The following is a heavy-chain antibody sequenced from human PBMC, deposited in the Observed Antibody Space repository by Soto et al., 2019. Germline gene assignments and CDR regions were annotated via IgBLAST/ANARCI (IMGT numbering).Heavy chain of an antibody. D-gene: IGHD1-26*01. CDR3: ARGLFSESSYAGGCYYFDS. V-gene: IGHV4-34*01. CDR2: INHSGST. CDR1: GGSFSGYI. J-gene: IGHJ4*02. Sequence: QVQLQQWGAGLLKPSETLSLTCAVYGGSFSGYIWTWIRQSPGKGLQWIGQINHSGSTYYNPSLKGRLTISRRASSDQFSLELSSVTDAETAVYYCARGLFSESSYAGGCYYFDSWCQGTLGTVSS.